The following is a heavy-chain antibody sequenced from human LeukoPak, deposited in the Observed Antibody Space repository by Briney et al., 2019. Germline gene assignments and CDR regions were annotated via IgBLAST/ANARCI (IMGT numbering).Heavy chain of an antibody. V-gene: IGHV3-21*01. CDR1: GFTFSSYS. Sequence: PGGSLRLSCAASGFTFSSYSRNWVRQAPGKGLEWVSSISSSGSYIYYADSMQGRFTISRDNSKNSLFLQMNSLRAEDTAVYYCARGLYPDYYVSSGSSPPEHWGQGTLVTVSS. CDR2: ISSSGSYI. CDR3: ARGLYPDYYVSSGSSPPEH. J-gene: IGHJ1*01. D-gene: IGHD3-22*01.